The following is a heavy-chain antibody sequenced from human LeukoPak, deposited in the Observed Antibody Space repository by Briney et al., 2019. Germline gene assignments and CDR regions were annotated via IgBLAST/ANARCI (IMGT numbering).Heavy chain of an antibody. Sequence: PGGSLRLSCAASGFTFSSYGMHWVRQAPGKGLEWVAFIRYDGSNKYYADSVKGRFTISRDNSKNTLYLQMHSLRAEDTAVYYCAKAAVTTGISYYYYYMDVWGKGTTVTISS. CDR3: AKAAVTTGISYYYYYMDV. D-gene: IGHD4-11*01. V-gene: IGHV3-30*02. CDR2: IRYDGSNK. J-gene: IGHJ6*03. CDR1: GFTFSSYG.